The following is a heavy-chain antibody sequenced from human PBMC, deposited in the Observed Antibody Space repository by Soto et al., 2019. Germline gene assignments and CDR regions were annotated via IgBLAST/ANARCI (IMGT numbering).Heavy chain of an antibody. V-gene: IGHV3-23*01. J-gene: IGHJ6*02. CDR3: AKYQLKRMDV. CDR2: ISGSGGST. CDR1: GFTFNSYA. Sequence: EVQLLESGGGLVQPGGSLRLSCAASGFTFNSYAMSWVRQAPGKGLEWVSGISGSGGSTYYADSVKCRFTITRDNSKNTRYLQINSLRAEDAAVYYCAKYQLKRMDVWGQGTTVTVSS. D-gene: IGHD2-2*01.